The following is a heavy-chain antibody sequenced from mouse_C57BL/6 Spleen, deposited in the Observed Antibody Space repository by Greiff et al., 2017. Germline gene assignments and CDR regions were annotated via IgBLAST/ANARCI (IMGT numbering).Heavy chain of an antibody. Sequence: QVQLQQSGAELVKPGASVKLSCKASGYAFSSYWMNWVKQRPGKGLEWIGQIYPGDGDTNYNGKFKGKATLTADKSSSTAYMQLSSLTSEDSAVYVCAKDTGSSYVGWYFDVWGTGTTVTVSS. V-gene: IGHV1-80*01. D-gene: IGHD1-1*01. J-gene: IGHJ1*03. CDR2: IYPGDGDT. CDR3: AKDTGSSYVGWYFDV. CDR1: GYAFSSYW.